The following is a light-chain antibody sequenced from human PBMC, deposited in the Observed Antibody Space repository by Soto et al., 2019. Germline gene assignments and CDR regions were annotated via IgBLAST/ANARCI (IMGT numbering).Light chain of an antibody. Sequence: QSVLTQSPSASASLGASVKLTCTLSSGHSDYVIAWHQQQSERGPRFLMKLNSDGSHNKGDGIPDRFSGSSSGAERYLTISSLQSEDEAEYYCQTWGRGLVAFGGGTKLTVL. CDR3: QTWGRGLVA. J-gene: IGLJ2*01. V-gene: IGLV4-69*01. CDR1: SGHSDYV. CDR2: LNSDGSH.